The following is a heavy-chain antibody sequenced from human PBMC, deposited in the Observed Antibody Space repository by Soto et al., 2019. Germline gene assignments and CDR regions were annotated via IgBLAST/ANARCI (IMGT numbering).Heavy chain of an antibody. J-gene: IGHJ4*02. D-gene: IGHD6-6*01. CDR2: IYYSGNT. Sequence: KPSETLSLTCTVSGDSIITADYYWNWIRQPPGKGLEWIGYIYYSGNTYYIPSLKSRVTISVDTSKNQISLKLNSVTAADTAVYYCARGIYSTSSFFDSWGQGTLVTVSS. CDR3: ARGIYSTSSFFDS. V-gene: IGHV4-30-4*01. CDR1: GDSIITADYY.